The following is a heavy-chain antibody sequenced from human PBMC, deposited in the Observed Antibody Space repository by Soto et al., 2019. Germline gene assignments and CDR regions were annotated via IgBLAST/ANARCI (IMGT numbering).Heavy chain of an antibody. CDR1: GFTFSSYG. V-gene: IGHV3-33*01. Sequence: GGSLRLSCAASGFTFSSYGMHWVRQAPGKGLEWVAVIWYDGSNKYYADSVKGRFTISRDNSKNTLYLQMNSLRAEDTAVYYCAREPGLGDYYGMDVWGQGTTVTVSS. J-gene: IGHJ6*02. D-gene: IGHD1-1*01. CDR2: IWYDGSNK. CDR3: AREPGLGDYYGMDV.